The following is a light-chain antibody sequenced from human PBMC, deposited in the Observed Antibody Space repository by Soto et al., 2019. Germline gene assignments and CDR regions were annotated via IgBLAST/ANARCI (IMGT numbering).Light chain of an antibody. CDR2: GAS. CDR1: QSIRTN. Sequence: EIVMTQAPATLSVSPGERAILSCSASQSIRTNVAWYQQRPGQAPRLLIYGASTRATDIPARFSGSGSGTDFTLTISSLQSEDFAIYYCQQYNHSTSITFGQGTRLEF. CDR3: QQYNHSTSIT. V-gene: IGKV3-15*01. J-gene: IGKJ5*01.